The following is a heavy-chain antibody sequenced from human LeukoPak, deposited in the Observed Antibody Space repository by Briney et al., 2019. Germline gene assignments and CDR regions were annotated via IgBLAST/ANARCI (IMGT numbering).Heavy chain of an antibody. CDR3: ARHRGYSSSWLDAFDI. Sequence: SQALSLTCTVSGDSVSRGNYYWTWIRQPAGKGLEWIGHIYTSGSTNYNPSLKSRVTISVDTSKNHFSLKLNSVTAADTAVYYCARHRGYSSSWLDAFDIWGQGTMVTVSS. J-gene: IGHJ3*02. CDR2: IYTSGST. V-gene: IGHV4-61*09. CDR1: GDSVSRGNYY. D-gene: IGHD6-13*01.